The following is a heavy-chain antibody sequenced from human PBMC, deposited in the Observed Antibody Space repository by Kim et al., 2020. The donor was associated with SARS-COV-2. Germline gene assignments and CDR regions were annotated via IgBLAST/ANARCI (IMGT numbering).Heavy chain of an antibody. CDR1: GFTFDDYA. J-gene: IGHJ5*02. CDR2: ISWNSGSI. V-gene: IGHV3-9*01. CDR3: AKGQAARFAGNWFDP. D-gene: IGHD6-6*01. Sequence: GGSLRLSCAASGFTFDDYAMHWVRQAPGKGLEWVSGISWNSGSIGYADSVKGRFTISRDNAKNSLYLQMNSLRAEDTALYYCAKGQAARFAGNWFDPWGQGTLVTVSS.